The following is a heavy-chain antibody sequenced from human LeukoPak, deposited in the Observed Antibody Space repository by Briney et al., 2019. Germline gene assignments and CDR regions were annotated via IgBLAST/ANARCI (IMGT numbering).Heavy chain of an antibody. Sequence: SVKVSCKASGGTFSSYAISWVRQAPGQWLEWMGGIIPIFGTANYAQKFQGRVTITTDESTSTAYMELSSLRSEDTAVYYCARAMPIVVVTSDAFDIWGQGTMVTVSS. V-gene: IGHV1-69*05. D-gene: IGHD2-21*02. J-gene: IGHJ3*02. CDR1: GGTFSSYA. CDR3: ARAMPIVVVTSDAFDI. CDR2: IIPIFGTA.